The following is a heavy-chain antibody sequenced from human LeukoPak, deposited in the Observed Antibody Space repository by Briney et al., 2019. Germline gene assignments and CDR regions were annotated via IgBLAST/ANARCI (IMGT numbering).Heavy chain of an antibody. V-gene: IGHV3-30*02. CDR3: AKDRQQGIPVATFLDY. J-gene: IGHJ4*02. CDR2: IRNDGSNK. CDR1: GFTFSSYG. D-gene: IGHD6-19*01. Sequence: GGSLRLSCAASGFTFSSYGMYWVRQAPGKGLEWVAFIRNDGSNKYYADSVKGRFTIPRGNSKNTLYLQMNSLRTEDTAVYYCAKDRQQGIPVATFLDYWGQGTLVTVSS.